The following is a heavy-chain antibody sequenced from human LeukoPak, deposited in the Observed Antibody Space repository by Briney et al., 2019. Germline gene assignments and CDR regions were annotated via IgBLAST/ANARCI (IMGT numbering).Heavy chain of an antibody. Sequence: GGSLRLSCAASGFTFSSYSMNWVRQAPGKGLEWVSSISSSSSYIYYADSVKGRFTISRDNAKNSLYLQMNSLRAEDTAVYYCARGGRGILTGYLIDYWGQGTLVTVTS. CDR3: ARGGRGILTGYLIDY. CDR1: GFTFSSYS. CDR2: ISSSSSYI. V-gene: IGHV3-21*01. D-gene: IGHD3-9*01. J-gene: IGHJ4*02.